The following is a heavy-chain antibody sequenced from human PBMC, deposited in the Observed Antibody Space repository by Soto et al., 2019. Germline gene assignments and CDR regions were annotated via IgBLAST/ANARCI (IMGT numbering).Heavy chain of an antibody. Sequence: QLQLQESGPGLVQPSETLSLTCTVSGVSISSHGYFWGWIRQPPGKGLEGIGMISYSGSTYYSPSLKSRVTISADTSKNQLSLRLSSVTAADTAVFHCMNYNSGWKYWGQGTVVTVSS. CDR3: MNYNSGWKY. CDR2: ISYSGST. CDR1: GVSISSHGYF. D-gene: IGHD5-12*01. J-gene: IGHJ4*02. V-gene: IGHV4-39*01.